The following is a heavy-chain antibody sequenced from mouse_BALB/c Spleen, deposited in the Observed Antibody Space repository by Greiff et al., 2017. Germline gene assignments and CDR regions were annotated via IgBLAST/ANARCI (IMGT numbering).Heavy chain of an antibody. CDR3: ARRGNYYGYDWYFDV. V-gene: IGHV2-2*02. CDR2: IWSGGST. Sequence: VKLMESGPGLVQPSQSLSITCTVSGFSLTSYGVHWVRQSPGKGLEWLGVIWSGGSTDYNAAFISRLSISKDNSKSQVFFKMNSLQANDTAIYYCARRGNYYGYDWYFDVWGAGTTVTVSS. CDR1: GFSLTSYG. J-gene: IGHJ1*01. D-gene: IGHD1-2*01.